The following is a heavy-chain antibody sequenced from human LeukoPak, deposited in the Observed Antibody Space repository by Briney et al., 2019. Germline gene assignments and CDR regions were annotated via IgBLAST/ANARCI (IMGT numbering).Heavy chain of an antibody. D-gene: IGHD3-10*02. CDR3: AELGITMIGGV. CDR2: ISGSGDST. CDR1: GFTFSSYT. J-gene: IGHJ6*04. V-gene: IGHV3-23*01. Sequence: GGSLRLSYAASGFTFSSYTMNWVRQAPGKGLEWVSSISGSGDSTFYADSVKGRFSISRDNSKNTLYLQVNGLRTEDTAVYYCAELGITMIGGVWGKGTTVTISS.